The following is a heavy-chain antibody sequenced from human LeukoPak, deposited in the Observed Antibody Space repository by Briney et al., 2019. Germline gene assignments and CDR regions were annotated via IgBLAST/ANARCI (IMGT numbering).Heavy chain of an antibody. CDR1: GYTFTSYY. Sequence: ASVKASCKASGYTFTSYYMHWVRQAPGQGLEWMGWINTNTGNPTYAQGFTGRFVFSLDTSVSTAYLQISSLKAEDTAVYYCARTTVNYYYGMDVWGQGTTVTVSS. CDR2: INTNTGNP. D-gene: IGHD4-17*01. CDR3: ARTTVNYYYGMDV. J-gene: IGHJ6*02. V-gene: IGHV7-4-1*02.